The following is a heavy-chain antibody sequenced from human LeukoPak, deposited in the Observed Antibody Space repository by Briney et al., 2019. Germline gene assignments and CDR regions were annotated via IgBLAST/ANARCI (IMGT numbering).Heavy chain of an antibody. V-gene: IGHV3-66*02. CDR2: IYSGGTT. CDR3: ARGLSTVTQIMTY. J-gene: IGHJ4*02. CDR1: GFTVSSNF. Sequence: PGGSLRLSCAASGFTVSSNFTSWVRQAPGKGLEWVSIIYSGGTTYYADSVKGRFTISRDNSKNTLYLQMNNLRTEDTAVYYCARGLSTVTQIMTYWGQGTLVTVSS. D-gene: IGHD4-17*01.